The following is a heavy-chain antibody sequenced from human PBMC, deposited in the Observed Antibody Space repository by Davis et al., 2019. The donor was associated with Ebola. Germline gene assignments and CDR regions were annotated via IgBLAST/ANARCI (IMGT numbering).Heavy chain of an antibody. V-gene: IGHV3-23*01. Sequence: GESLKISCAASGFTFSSYVMSWVRQAPGKGLEWVSAISGSGGSTYYADSVKGRFTISRDNSKNTLYLQMNSLRAEDTAVYYCVWGGTVVVIAFYWGQGTLVTVSS. D-gene: IGHD2-21*01. CDR3: VWGGTVVVIAFY. CDR1: GFTFSSYV. CDR2: ISGSGGST. J-gene: IGHJ4*02.